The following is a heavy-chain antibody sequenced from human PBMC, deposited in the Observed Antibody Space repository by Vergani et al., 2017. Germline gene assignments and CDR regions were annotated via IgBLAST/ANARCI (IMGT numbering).Heavy chain of an antibody. CDR1: GGSFTKYY. V-gene: IGHV4-34*01. D-gene: IGHD4-17*01. CDR3: ARVSRYSDPRHYDHYHYMDV. CDR2: VNHSGSI. J-gene: IGHJ6*03. Sequence: QVQLQQWGAGLLKPSETLSLKCAVYGGSFTKYYWSWIRQPPGKGLEWIGEVNHSGSINYSPSLKSGVTISIDTSKQQFSLTLSSVTAADTALYYCARVSRYSDPRHYDHYHYMDVWGDGTTVTVS.